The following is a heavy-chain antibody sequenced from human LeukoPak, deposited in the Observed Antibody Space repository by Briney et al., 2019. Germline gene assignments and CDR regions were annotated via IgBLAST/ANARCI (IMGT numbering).Heavy chain of an antibody. Sequence: SETLSLTCSVSDGSTTGYYWSWIRQPPGKGLGWIAYVYYTGRTLYNPSLESRVTISVDTSKTQFSLTVTSVTAADTAVYYCARHMSVSYDAFDLWGRGTTVTVSS. CDR1: DGSTTGYY. CDR3: ARHMSVSYDAFDL. J-gene: IGHJ3*01. V-gene: IGHV4-59*08. D-gene: IGHD3-10*01. CDR2: VYYTGRT.